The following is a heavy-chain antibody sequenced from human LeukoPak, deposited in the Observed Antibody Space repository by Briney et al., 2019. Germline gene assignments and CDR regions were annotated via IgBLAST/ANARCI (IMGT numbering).Heavy chain of an antibody. Sequence: PGGSLRLSCAASGFTFSSYAMSWVRQAPGKGLEGVSAISGSGGSTYYADSVKGRFTISRDNSKNTLYLQMNSLRAEDTAVYYCAKVWGVTGYSYGYYFDYWGQGTLVTVSS. CDR2: ISGSGGST. D-gene: IGHD5-18*01. J-gene: IGHJ4*02. CDR3: AKVWGVTGYSYGYYFDY. V-gene: IGHV3-23*01. CDR1: GFTFSSYA.